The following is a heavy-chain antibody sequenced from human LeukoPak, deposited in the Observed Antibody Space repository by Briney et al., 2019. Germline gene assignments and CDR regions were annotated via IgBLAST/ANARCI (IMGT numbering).Heavy chain of an antibody. V-gene: IGHV4-59*01. CDR3: ARSEGVYYGSGSSGSYYPHWFDP. CDR2: IYYSGCT. D-gene: IGHD3-10*01. CDR1: VYSINTYY. Sequence: PSETLSLTCTISVYSINTYYWSWIRQPPGKGLEWIGYIYYSGCTKYNPSLQSRVTISLDTSKKQFSLKLNSVTAADTAVYYCARSEGVYYGSGSSGSYYPHWFDPWGQGILVTVSS. J-gene: IGHJ5*02.